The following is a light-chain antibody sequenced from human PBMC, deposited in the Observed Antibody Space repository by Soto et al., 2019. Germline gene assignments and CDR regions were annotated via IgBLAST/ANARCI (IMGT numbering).Light chain of an antibody. CDR1: QSISSW. V-gene: IGKV1-5*03. CDR3: QQYNSYPFT. CDR2: KAS. J-gene: IGKJ3*01. Sequence: DIPMTQSPSTLSASVGDRVTITCRASQSISSWLAWYQQKPGKAPKLLIYKASSFKSGVPSRFSGSGSGTEFTLTISSLQPDDFATYYCQQYNSYPFTFGPGTKVDIK.